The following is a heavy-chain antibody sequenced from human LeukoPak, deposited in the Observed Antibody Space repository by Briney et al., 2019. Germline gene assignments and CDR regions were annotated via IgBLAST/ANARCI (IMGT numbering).Heavy chain of an antibody. V-gene: IGHV1-8*01. Sequence: ASVKVSCKASGYTFANYDIVWVRQATGQGLEWMGWMNPKSGTTGYAQKFQGRVTMTRDTSITTAYMELSSLTSEDTAVYYCARGFSGYDGTDYAFSYYWGQGTLVTVSS. J-gene: IGHJ4*02. CDR1: GYTFANYD. CDR2: MNPKSGTT. CDR3: ARGFSGYDGTDYAFSYY. D-gene: IGHD3-22*01.